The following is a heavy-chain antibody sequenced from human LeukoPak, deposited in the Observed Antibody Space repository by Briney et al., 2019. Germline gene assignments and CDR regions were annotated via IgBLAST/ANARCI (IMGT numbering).Heavy chain of an antibody. CDR2: IYYSGST. CDR1: GGSISSDSYY. Sequence: PSETLSLTCTVSGGSISSDSYYWGWIRQPPGKGLEWIGSIYYSGSTYYNSSLKSRVTVSIDMSKNQFSLKLSSMTAADTAVYYCATTGYYYDSSPSWGQGTLVTGSS. D-gene: IGHD3-22*01. V-gene: IGHV4-39*07. J-gene: IGHJ5*02. CDR3: ATTGYYYDSSPS.